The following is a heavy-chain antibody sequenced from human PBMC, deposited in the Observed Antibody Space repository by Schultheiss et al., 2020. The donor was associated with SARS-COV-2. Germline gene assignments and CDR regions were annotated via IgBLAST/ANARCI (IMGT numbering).Heavy chain of an antibody. CDR3: AGTIDYGDYVGSMDV. J-gene: IGHJ6*02. D-gene: IGHD4-17*01. CDR1: GGTFSSYA. V-gene: IGHV1-69*13. Sequence: SVKVSCKASGGTFSSYAISWVRQAPGQGLEWMGGIIPIFGTANYAQKFQGRVTITADESTSTAYMELSSLRSEDTAVYYCAGTIDYGDYVGSMDVWGQGTTVTVSS. CDR2: IIPIFGTA.